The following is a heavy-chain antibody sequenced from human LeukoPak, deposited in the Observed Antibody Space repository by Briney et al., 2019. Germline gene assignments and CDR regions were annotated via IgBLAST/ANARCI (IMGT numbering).Heavy chain of an antibody. CDR3: ARDHCTSSGCYEYYYYGVDV. D-gene: IGHD2-2*01. J-gene: IGHJ6*02. CDR1: GYTLTDYY. CDR2: INPNSGGT. Sequence: ASVKVSCKASGYTLTDYYIQWVRQAPGQGLEWMGWINPNSGGTNSAQKFQGRVTMTRDTSVSTAYMELSRLRSDDTAVYYCARDHCTSSGCYEYYYYGVDVWGQGTTVTVSS. V-gene: IGHV1-2*02.